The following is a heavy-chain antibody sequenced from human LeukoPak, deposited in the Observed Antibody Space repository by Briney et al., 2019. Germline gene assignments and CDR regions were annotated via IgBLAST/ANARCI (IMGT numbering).Heavy chain of an antibody. Sequence: GGSLRLSCAASGFTLSSYSMNWVRQAPGKGLEWVSSISSSSSYIYYADSVKGRFTISRDNAKNSLYLQMNSLRAEDTAVYYCARVTTVTIGASDYWGQGTLVTVSS. CDR3: ARVTTVTIGASDY. CDR1: GFTLSSYS. CDR2: ISSSSSYI. D-gene: IGHD4-17*01. J-gene: IGHJ4*02. V-gene: IGHV3-21*01.